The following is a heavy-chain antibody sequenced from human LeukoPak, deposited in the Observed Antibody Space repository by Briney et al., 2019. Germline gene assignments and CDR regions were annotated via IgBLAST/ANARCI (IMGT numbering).Heavy chain of an antibody. V-gene: IGHV1-24*01. CDR1: GYTLTELS. D-gene: IGHD6-19*01. Sequence: ASVKVSCKVSGYTLTELSMHWVRQAPGKGLEWMGGFDPEDGETIYAQKFQGRVTMTEDTSTDTAYMVLSSLRSEDTAVYYCATGVSSGWYLVYWGQGTLVTVSS. CDR3: ATGVSSGWYLVY. CDR2: FDPEDGET. J-gene: IGHJ4*02.